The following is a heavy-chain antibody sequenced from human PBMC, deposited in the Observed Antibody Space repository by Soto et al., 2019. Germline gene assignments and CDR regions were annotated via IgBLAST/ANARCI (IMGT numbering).Heavy chain of an antibody. J-gene: IGHJ6*03. V-gene: IGHV4-59*08. D-gene: IGHD2-8*01. CDR3: ARHFGDCTNGVCYLSKYYYYYMDV. Sequence: QVQLQESGPGLVKPSETLSLTCTVSGGSISSYYWSWIRQPPGKGLEWIGYIYYSGSTNYNPSLKSRVTISVDTSKNQFSLKLSSVTAADTAVYYCARHFGDCTNGVCYLSKYYYYYMDVWGKGTTVTVSS. CDR2: IYYSGST. CDR1: GGSISSYY.